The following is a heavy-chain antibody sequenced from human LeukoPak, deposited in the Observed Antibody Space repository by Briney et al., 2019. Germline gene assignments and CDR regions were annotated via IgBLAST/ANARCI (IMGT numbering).Heavy chain of an antibody. J-gene: IGHJ4*02. V-gene: IGHV3-23*01. CDR3: ARRAGAYSHPYDY. CDR1: GFNFGSYS. D-gene: IGHD4/OR15-4a*01. CDR2: ISADSATT. Sequence: PGGSLRLSCAASGFNFGSYSMTWVRQAPGKGLEWVSVISADSATTFYADSVKGRFTISRDDSKNTLYLQMNSLRAEDTAVYYCARRAGAYSHPYDYWGQGTLVTVSS.